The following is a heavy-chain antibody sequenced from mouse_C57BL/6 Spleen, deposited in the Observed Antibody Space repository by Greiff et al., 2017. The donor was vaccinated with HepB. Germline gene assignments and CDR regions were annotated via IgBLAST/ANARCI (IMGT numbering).Heavy chain of an antibody. CDR1: GYTFTSYW. V-gene: IGHV1-69*01. D-gene: IGHD1-1*01. CDR2: IDPSDSYT. J-gene: IGHJ4*01. CDR3: AVVLFYAMDY. Sequence: QVQLQQPGAELVMPGASVKLSCKASGYTFTSYWMHWVKQRPGQGLEWIGEIDPSDSYTNYNQKFKGKSTLTVDKSSSTAYMQLSSLTSEDSAVYYCAVVLFYAMDYWGQGTSVTVSS.